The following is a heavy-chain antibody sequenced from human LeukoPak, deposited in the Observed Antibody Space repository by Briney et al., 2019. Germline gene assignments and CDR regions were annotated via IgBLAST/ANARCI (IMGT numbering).Heavy chain of an antibody. Sequence: ASVKVSCKASGYTFTSYYMHWVRQAPGQGLEWMGIINPSGGSTSYAQKFQGRVTMTRDTSTSTVYMELSSLRSEDTAVYYCARESMSEQQLVPANWFDPWGQGTLVTVSS. J-gene: IGHJ5*02. V-gene: IGHV1-46*01. CDR3: ARESMSEQQLVPANWFDP. CDR2: INPSGGST. D-gene: IGHD6-13*01. CDR1: GYTFTSYY.